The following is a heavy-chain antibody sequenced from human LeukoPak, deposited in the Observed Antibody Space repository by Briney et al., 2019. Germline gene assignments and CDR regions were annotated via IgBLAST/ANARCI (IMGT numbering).Heavy chain of an antibody. CDR3: ARAGYTISSYRFDY. CDR2: IYTTGRT. V-gene: IGHV4-4*07. D-gene: IGHD3-16*02. J-gene: IGHJ4*02. Sequence: ASETPSPICPVSGGSIRSYWGSWIRQPAGKGLEFIGRIYTTGRTNYNPSLKSRVSMSVDTSKNKFSLELRSVTAADTAVYFCARAGYTISSYRFDYWGQGALVTVSS. CDR1: GGSIRSYW.